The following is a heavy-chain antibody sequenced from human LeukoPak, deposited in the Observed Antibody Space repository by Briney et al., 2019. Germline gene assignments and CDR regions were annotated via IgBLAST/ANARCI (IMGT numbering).Heavy chain of an antibody. CDR1: GFTFSSYG. CDR3: ARAEMATRIDY. D-gene: IGHD5-24*01. V-gene: IGHV3-33*01. J-gene: IGHJ4*02. Sequence: GRSLRLSCAASGFTFSSYGMHWVRQAPGKGLEWVAVIWYDGSNKYYADSVKGRFTISRDNSKNTLYLQMNSLRAEDTAVYYCARAEMATRIDYWGQGTLVTVSS. CDR2: IWYDGSNK.